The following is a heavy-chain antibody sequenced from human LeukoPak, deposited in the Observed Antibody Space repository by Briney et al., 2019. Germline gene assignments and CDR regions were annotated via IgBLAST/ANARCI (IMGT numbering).Heavy chain of an antibody. CDR3: ARANNWFDP. CDR1: GGSISSYY. V-gene: IGHV4-59*01. Sequence: PSETLSLTCTVSGGSISSYYLSWIRQPPGKGLEWIGYIYYSGSTNYNPSLKSRVTISVDTSKNQFPLKLSSVTAADTAVYYCARANNWFDPWGQGTLVTVSS. J-gene: IGHJ5*02. CDR2: IYYSGST.